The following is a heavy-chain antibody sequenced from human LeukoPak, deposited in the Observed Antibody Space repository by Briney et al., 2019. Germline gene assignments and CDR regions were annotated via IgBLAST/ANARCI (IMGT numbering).Heavy chain of an antibody. D-gene: IGHD2-15*01. CDR3: ARAPSGCGGTCPSDH. Sequence: SETLSLTCTVSGGSISGYFRSWIRQPAGKGLEWIGRIHENGDSNHNPSPESRVTLSLDTTRNQVSLRLTSVTAADTAVYYCARAPSGCGGTCPSDHWGPGTLVTVSS. CDR2: IHENGDS. J-gene: IGHJ4*02. V-gene: IGHV4-4*07. CDR1: GGSISGYF.